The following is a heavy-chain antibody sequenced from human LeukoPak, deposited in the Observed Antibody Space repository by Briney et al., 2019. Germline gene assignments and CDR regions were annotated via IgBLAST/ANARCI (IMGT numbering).Heavy chain of an antibody. CDR3: ARDNSVGDIAWWFDP. D-gene: IGHD3-16*02. CDR1: GYSFTSHY. CDR2: INPSGSST. V-gene: IGHV1-46*01. Sequence: GASVKVSCKASGYSFTSHYMSWVRQAPGQGLEWMGLINPSGSSTLYAQKFQGRVTMTRDMSTTTDYMELSSLRSEDTAVYYCARDNSVGDIAWWFDPWGQGTLVTVSS. J-gene: IGHJ5*02.